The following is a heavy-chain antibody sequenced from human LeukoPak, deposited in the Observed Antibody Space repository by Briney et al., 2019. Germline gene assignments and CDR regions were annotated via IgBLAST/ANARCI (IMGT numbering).Heavy chain of an antibody. Sequence: ASVKVSCEASGYTFTGYYMHWVRQAPGQGLEWMGWINPNSGGTNYAQKFQGRVTMTRDTSISTAYMELSRLRSDDTAVYYCARGIAARPHYFDYWGQGTLVTVSS. D-gene: IGHD6-6*01. CDR1: GYTFTGYY. CDR2: INPNSGGT. V-gene: IGHV1-2*02. J-gene: IGHJ4*02. CDR3: ARGIAARPHYFDY.